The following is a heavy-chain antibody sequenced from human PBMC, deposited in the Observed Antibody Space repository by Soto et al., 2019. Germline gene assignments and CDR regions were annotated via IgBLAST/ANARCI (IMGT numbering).Heavy chain of an antibody. J-gene: IGHJ6*02. CDR1: GGSVSSGSYY. D-gene: IGHD3-3*01. Sequence: SETLSLTCTVSGGSVSSGSYYWSWIRQPPGKGLEWIGYTYYSGSTNYNPSLKSRVTISVDTSKNQFSLKLSSVTAADTAVYYCARDHRITIFGVAHHYYYGMDVWGQGTTVTVSS. CDR2: TYYSGST. CDR3: ARDHRITIFGVAHHYYYGMDV. V-gene: IGHV4-61*01.